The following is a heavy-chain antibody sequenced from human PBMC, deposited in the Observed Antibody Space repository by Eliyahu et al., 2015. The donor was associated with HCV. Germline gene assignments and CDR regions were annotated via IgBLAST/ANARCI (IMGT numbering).Heavy chain of an antibody. CDR2: ISGSGTNA. CDR1: GFTFSNSA. Sequence: EVQLLDSGGGLVQPGGSLRLSCLASGFTFSNSAXIWVRQAPGKGLGWVSSISGSGTNAYYTDSVKGRFTISRDNSKNTLYLQMNSLRAEDTAVYYCAKDWALGDYVWGRCQYWGQGTLVTVSS. D-gene: IGHD3-16*01. V-gene: IGHV3-23*01. J-gene: IGHJ4*02. CDR3: AKDWALGDYVWGRCQY.